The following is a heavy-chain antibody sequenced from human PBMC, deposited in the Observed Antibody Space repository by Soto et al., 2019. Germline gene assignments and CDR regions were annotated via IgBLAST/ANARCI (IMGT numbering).Heavy chain of an antibody. Sequence: PGGSLRLSCAASGFTLSDYSMHWVRQAAGKGLEYVSAISYKGDTTYYANSVKGRFTISRDNSKNTLYLQMGSLRAEDMAVYYCARVSGLGQAAFDIWGQGTMVTVSS. CDR3: ARVSGLGQAAFDI. CDR2: ISYKGDTT. D-gene: IGHD1-1*01. V-gene: IGHV3-64*01. CDR1: GFTLSDYS. J-gene: IGHJ3*02.